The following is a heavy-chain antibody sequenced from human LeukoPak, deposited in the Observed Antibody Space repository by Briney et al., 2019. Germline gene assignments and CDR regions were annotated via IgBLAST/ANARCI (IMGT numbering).Heavy chain of an antibody. D-gene: IGHD6-19*01. CDR2: INSDTSVT. V-gene: IGHV3-74*01. CDR3: ARVTAVAGTSVGVDA. CDR1: GFTFSNYW. J-gene: IGHJ4*02. Sequence: GGSLRLSCAASGFTFSNYWMHWVRHTPGKGLVWVSRINSDTSVTTYADSVKGRFTISRDNAKNTLYLQMNSLRAEDTAVYYCARVTAVAGTSVGVDAWGQGILVTVS.